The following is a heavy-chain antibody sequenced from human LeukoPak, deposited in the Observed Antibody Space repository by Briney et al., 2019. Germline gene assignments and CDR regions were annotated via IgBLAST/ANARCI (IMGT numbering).Heavy chain of an antibody. Sequence: ASVKVSCKVSGYTLTELSMHWVRQAPGKGLEWMGGFDPEDGETIYAQKFQGRVTMTEDTSTDTAYMELSSLRSEDTAVYYCATDRPYDSSGYYYGGFYYWGQGTLVTVSS. CDR1: GYTLTELS. J-gene: IGHJ4*02. D-gene: IGHD3-22*01. V-gene: IGHV1-24*01. CDR3: ATDRPYDSSGYYYGGFYY. CDR2: FDPEDGET.